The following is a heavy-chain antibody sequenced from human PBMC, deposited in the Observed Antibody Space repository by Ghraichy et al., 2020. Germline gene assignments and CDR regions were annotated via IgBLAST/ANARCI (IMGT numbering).Heavy chain of an antibody. CDR1: GFAFSNFA. Sequence: GVLRLSCAASGFAFSNFAMNWVRQAPGKGLEWVSGISGSGRSTYNSEAVKGRFTISRDNSRNTLYLQMNSLRVEDTAVYFCAKDQRRGGSESFDYWGQGTRVTVSS. V-gene: IGHV3-23*01. CDR2: ISGSGRST. D-gene: IGHD3-10*01. J-gene: IGHJ4*02. CDR3: AKDQRRGGSESFDY.